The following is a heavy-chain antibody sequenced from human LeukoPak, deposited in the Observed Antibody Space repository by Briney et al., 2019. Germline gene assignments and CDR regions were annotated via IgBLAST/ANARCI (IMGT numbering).Heavy chain of an antibody. J-gene: IGHJ4*02. CDR1: GGTFSSYA. Sequence: SVKVSCKASGGTFSSYAISWVRQAPGQGLEWMGGIIPIFGTANYAQKFQGRVTITADESTSTAYMELSSLRSEDAAVYYCATYYYDSSGYPRPDYWGQGTLVTVSS. V-gene: IGHV1-69*13. CDR2: IIPIFGTA. D-gene: IGHD3-22*01. CDR3: ATYYYDSSGYPRPDY.